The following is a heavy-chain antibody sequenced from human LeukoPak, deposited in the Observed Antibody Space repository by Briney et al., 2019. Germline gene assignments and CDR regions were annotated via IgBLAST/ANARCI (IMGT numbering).Heavy chain of an antibody. D-gene: IGHD4-17*01. Sequence: GGSLRLSCAASGFSFSRFAMTWVRQAPGKGLEWVSSITSSSSYIFYADSVKGRFTISRDNAKNSLYLQVNSLRDEDTAVYYCAREDYGDYGALDYWGQGTLVTVSS. V-gene: IGHV3-21*01. CDR3: AREDYGDYGALDY. CDR2: ITSSSSYI. J-gene: IGHJ4*02. CDR1: GFSFSRFA.